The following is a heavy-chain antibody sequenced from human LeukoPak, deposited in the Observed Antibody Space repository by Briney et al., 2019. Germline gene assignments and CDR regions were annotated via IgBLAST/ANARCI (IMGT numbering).Heavy chain of an antibody. J-gene: IGHJ6*02. D-gene: IGHD3-10*01. CDR3: ATDTQAGQRYYYYYYGMDV. Sequence: ASVKVSCKVFGYTLTELSMHWVRQAPGKGLEWMGGFDPEDGETIYAQKFQGRVTMTEDTSTDTAYMELSSLRSEDTAVYYCATDTQAGQRYYYYYYGMDVWGQGTTVTVSS. V-gene: IGHV1-24*01. CDR1: GYTLTELS. CDR2: FDPEDGET.